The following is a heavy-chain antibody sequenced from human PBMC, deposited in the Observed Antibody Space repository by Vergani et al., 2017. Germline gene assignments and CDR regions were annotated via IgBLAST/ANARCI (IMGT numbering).Heavy chain of an antibody. D-gene: IGHD3-10*01. CDR1: GFTFSSYG. CDR2: IGYDGRNK. J-gene: IGHJ6*02. Sequence: QVQLVESGGGVVQPGRSLRLSCAASGFTFSSYGMHWVRPAPGKGLEWVAVIGYDGRNKYYADSVKGRFTISRDNSKNTLYLKMISLRAEDTPVYNWARDPGLWVRGNNYGMDVWGQGTTVTVSS. CDR3: ARDPGLWVRGNNYGMDV. V-gene: IGHV3-33*01.